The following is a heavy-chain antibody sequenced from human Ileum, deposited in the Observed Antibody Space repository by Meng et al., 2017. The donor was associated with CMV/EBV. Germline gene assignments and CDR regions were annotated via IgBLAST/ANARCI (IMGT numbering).Heavy chain of an antibody. CDR1: GFTFSNYA. CDR3: AKVGPNTIPEVGAHGHDAFDI. V-gene: IGHV3-23*01. Sequence: GESLKISCATSGFTFSNYAMSWVRQAPGKGLEWVAAIVGGGGSRTYYADSVKGRFTISRDNSKNTLYLQMNSLRAEDTAVYYCAKVGPNTIPEVGAHGHDAFDIWGQGTMVTVSS. CDR2: IVGGGGSRT. J-gene: IGHJ3*02. D-gene: IGHD3-3*01.